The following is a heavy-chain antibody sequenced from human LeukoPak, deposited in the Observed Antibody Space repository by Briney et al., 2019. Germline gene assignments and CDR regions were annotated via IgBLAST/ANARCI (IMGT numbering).Heavy chain of an antibody. V-gene: IGHV3-66*01. CDR1: GFTVSSNY. CDR2: IYSGGST. Sequence: GGSLRLSCAASGFTVSSNYMSWVRQAPGKGLEWVSVIYSGGSTYYADSVKGRFTISRDNSKNTLYLQMNSLRAEDTAVYYCAKDLVRIAAAVGGIIDYWGQGTLVTVSS. D-gene: IGHD6-13*01. CDR3: AKDLVRIAAAVGGIIDY. J-gene: IGHJ4*02.